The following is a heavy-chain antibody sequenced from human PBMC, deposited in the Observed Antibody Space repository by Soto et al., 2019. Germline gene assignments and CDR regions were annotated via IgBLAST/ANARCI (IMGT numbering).Heavy chain of an antibody. CDR1: GNSIKNISYD. V-gene: IGHV4-39*01. CDR3: ARGEERVDMPSGY. D-gene: IGHD3-16*01. Sequence: SETLALICYICGNSIKNISYDWGWIGQSPGKGLEWIGSIYYSGSTYYNPSLKSRVTISVDTSKNQFSLELSSVTAADTAVYYCARGEERVDMPSGYWGQGTLVT. J-gene: IGHJ4*02. CDR2: IYYSGST.